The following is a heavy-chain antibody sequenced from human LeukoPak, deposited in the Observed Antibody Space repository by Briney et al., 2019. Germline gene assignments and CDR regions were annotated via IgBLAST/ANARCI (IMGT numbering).Heavy chain of an antibody. CDR2: IKQDGSER. J-gene: IGHJ4*02. D-gene: IGHD3-10*01. CDR3: AKGSGNGYGSGPFDY. Sequence: GGSLRLSCAASGFTFSSYWMSWVRQAPGKGLEWVANIKQDGSERYYVDSVKGRFTISRDNAKNSLYLQMNSLRAEDTALYYCAKGSGNGYGSGPFDYWGQGTLVTVSS. V-gene: IGHV3-7*03. CDR1: GFTFSSYW.